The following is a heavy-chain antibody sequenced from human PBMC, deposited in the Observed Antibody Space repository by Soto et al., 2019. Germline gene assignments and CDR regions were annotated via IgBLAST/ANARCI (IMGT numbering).Heavy chain of an antibody. V-gene: IGHV3-7*03. J-gene: IGHJ5*02. CDR3: ARKGVVTGWFDP. Sequence: EVQLVESGGGLVQPGGSLRLSCAASGFTFSSYWMNWVRQAPGKGLEWVANIKEDGSEKYYMDSVKGRFAISRDNAKNSLYLQMNRLRAEDTAVYYCARKGVVTGWFDPWGQGTLVTVSS. CDR2: IKEDGSEK. D-gene: IGHD3-10*01. CDR1: GFTFSSYW.